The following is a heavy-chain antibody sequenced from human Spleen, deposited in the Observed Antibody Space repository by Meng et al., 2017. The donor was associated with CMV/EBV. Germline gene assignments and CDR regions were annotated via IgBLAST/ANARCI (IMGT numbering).Heavy chain of an antibody. CDR1: GFSFTGYY. V-gene: IGHV1-2*02. Sequence: ASVKVSCKASGFSFTGYYLHWVRQAPGQGLEWVGWTNPLSGGSPYAQKFQGRVTTTRDTYITTAYMELSRLRSDDTAVYYCARAALRGCSSTSWYLVIDYWGQGTLVTVSS. J-gene: IGHJ4*02. CDR2: TNPLSGGS. D-gene: IGHD2-2*01. CDR3: ARAALRGCSSTSWYLVIDY.